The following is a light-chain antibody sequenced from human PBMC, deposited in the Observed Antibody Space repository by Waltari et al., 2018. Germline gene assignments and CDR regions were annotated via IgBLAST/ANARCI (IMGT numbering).Light chain of an antibody. J-gene: IGKJ4*01. CDR3: HQYGRSPLT. CDR2: DAT. V-gene: IGKV3D-20*01. Sequence: EIVLTQSTATLSWAPGETATLSCGASQSVTASYVAWYQQKPGLAPRLRIYDATDRAPGIPGRFSGSGSGTDFTLTISGVEPEDFAVYYCHQYGRSPLTFGGGTKVEI. CDR1: QSVTASY.